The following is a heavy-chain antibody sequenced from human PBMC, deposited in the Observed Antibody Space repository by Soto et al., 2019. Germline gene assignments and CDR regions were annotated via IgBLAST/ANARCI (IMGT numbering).Heavy chain of an antibody. CDR1: GGSISSNNW. CDR3: ARPRRDSSLDL. CDR2: IYHIGIT. J-gene: IGHJ5*02. V-gene: IGHV4-4*02. D-gene: IGHD6-13*01. Sequence: QVQLQESGPGLVKPSGTLSLTCAVSGGSISSNNWWSWVRQPPGKGLEWIGEIYHIGITNYNSSLKSRVAMSVDKPKNQFSLTLTSVTAADTAVYYCARPRRDSSLDLWGQGTLVTVSS.